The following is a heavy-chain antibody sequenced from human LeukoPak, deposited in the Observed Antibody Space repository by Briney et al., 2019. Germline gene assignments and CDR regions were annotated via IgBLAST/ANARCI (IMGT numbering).Heavy chain of an antibody. CDR3: AKAIVYVWGSYRPFYFDY. V-gene: IGHV3-23*01. D-gene: IGHD3-16*02. CDR1: GFTFRNYA. J-gene: IGHJ4*02. CDR2: ISGSGGTT. Sequence: PGGSLRLSCAASGFTFRNYAMSWVRQAPGKGLEWVSSISGSGGTTYYADSVKGRFTISRDNSRNTLYLQMDSLRAEDTAVYYCAKAIVYVWGSYRPFYFDYWGQGTLVTVSS.